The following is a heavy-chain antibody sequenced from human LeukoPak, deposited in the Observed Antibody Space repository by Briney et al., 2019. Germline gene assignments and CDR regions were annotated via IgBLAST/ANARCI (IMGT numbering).Heavy chain of an antibody. CDR2: IYFSGST. J-gene: IGHJ4*02. Sequence: SETLSLTCTVSGGSISDYYWNWIRQPPGKGLEWIGYIYFSGSTNYSPSLKSRVTISVDTSKNQFSLKLTSVTAADTAVYYCARRHSGSPPDYWGQGTLVTVSS. D-gene: IGHD1-26*01. V-gene: IGHV4-59*01. CDR1: GGSISDYY. CDR3: ARRHSGSPPDY.